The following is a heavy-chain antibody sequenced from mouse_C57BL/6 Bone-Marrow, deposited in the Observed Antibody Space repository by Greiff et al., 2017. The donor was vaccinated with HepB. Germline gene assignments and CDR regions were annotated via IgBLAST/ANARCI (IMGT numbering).Heavy chain of an antibody. V-gene: IGHV14-4*01. CDR1: GFNIKDDY. CDR2: IDPENGDT. Sequence: VQLQQSGADLVRPGASVKLSCTASGFNIKDDYMHWVKQRPEQGLEWIGWIDPENGDTEYASKFQGKATITADTSSNTAYLQLSSLTSEDTAVYYCTTHFITTVVATYYYAMDYWGQGTSVTVSS. J-gene: IGHJ4*01. D-gene: IGHD1-1*01. CDR3: TTHFITTVVATYYYAMDY.